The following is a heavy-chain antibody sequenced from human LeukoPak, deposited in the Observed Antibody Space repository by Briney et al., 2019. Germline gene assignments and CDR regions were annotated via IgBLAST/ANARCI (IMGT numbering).Heavy chain of an antibody. CDR3: ARDVGYSSGWTGPFDY. CDR1: GYTFTGYY. Sequence: GASVKVSCKASGYTFTGYYIHWVRQAPGQGLEWMGWINPNSGGTNYAQKFQGRVTMTRDTSISTAYMELSRLRPDDTAVYYCARDVGYSSGWTGPFDYWGQGTLVTVSS. CDR2: INPNSGGT. V-gene: IGHV1-2*02. D-gene: IGHD6-19*01. J-gene: IGHJ4*02.